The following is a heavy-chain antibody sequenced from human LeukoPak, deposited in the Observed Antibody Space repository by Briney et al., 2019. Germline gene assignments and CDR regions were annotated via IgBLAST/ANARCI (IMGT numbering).Heavy chain of an antibody. V-gene: IGHV4-30-2*01. CDR1: GGSISSGGYS. CDR3: ARDYTNAFDY. Sequence: SETLSLTCAVSGGSISSGGYSWSWIRQPPGKGLEWIGYIYHSGSTYYSPSLKSRVTISVDRSKSQFSLKLSSVTAAATAVYYCARDYTNAFDYCGQGTLVTVSS. CDR2: IYHSGST. J-gene: IGHJ4*02. D-gene: IGHD2-8*01.